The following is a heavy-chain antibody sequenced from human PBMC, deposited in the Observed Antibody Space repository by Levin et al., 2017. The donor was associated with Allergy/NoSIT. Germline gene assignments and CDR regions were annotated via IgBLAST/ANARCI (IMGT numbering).Heavy chain of an antibody. CDR2: IIPIFGTA. CDR3: ARVYRNWLFDY. J-gene: IGHJ4*02. D-gene: IGHD1-1*01. V-gene: IGHV1-69*06. Sequence: KISCKASGGTFSSYAISWVRQAPGQGLEWMGGIIPIFGTANYAQKFQGRVKLTADKSTSTAYMELSSLRSEDTAVYYGARVYRNWLFDYWGQGTLVTVAA. CDR1: GGTFSSYA.